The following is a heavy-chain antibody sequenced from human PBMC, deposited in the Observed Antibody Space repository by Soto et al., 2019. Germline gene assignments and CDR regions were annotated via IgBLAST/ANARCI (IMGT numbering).Heavy chain of an antibody. V-gene: IGHV2-5*02. CDR3: ARTYSSTWFDFYYYMDV. CDR2: IYWDGDK. J-gene: IGHJ6*03. D-gene: IGHD2-2*01. CDR1: GFSLNTSGVG. Sequence: QITLKESGPTQVKPSQTLTLTCTFSGFSLNTSGVGVGWIRQPPGKALEWLALIYWDGDKRYSPSLKTRLTITKDTTQNQVVLQMTNMDPVDTATFYCARTYSSTWFDFYYYMDVWGAGTTVTVSS.